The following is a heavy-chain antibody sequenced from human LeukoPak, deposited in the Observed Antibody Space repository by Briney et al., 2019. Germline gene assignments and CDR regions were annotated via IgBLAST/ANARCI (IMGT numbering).Heavy chain of an antibody. Sequence: SETLSLTCAVYGGSFSGYYWSWIRQPPGKGLEWIGEINPSGSTNYNPSLKSRVTISVDTSKNQFSLKLSSVTAADTAVYYCARVLLTYYGMDVWGQGTTVTVSS. CDR1: GGSFSGYY. CDR2: INPSGST. D-gene: IGHD2-15*01. V-gene: IGHV4-34*01. CDR3: ARVLLTYYGMDV. J-gene: IGHJ6*02.